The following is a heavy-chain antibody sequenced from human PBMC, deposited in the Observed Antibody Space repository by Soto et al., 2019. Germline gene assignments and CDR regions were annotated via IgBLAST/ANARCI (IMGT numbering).Heavy chain of an antibody. V-gene: IGHV4-31*03. J-gene: IGHJ4*02. CDR1: GGSISSGGYY. CDR3: AVVVPAAHFDY. D-gene: IGHD2-2*01. Sequence: QVQLQESGPGLVKPSQTLSLTCTVSGGSISSGGYYWSWIRQHPGKGLEWIGYIYYSGGTYYNPSLKSRVTISVNTSKNRFYLKLSSVTAADTAVYYCAVVVPAAHFDYWGQGTLVTVSS. CDR2: IYYSGGT.